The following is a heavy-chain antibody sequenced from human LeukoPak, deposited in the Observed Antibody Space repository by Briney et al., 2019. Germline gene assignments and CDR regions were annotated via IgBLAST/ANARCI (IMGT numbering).Heavy chain of an antibody. J-gene: IGHJ4*02. CDR1: GGSISNGDHY. CDR3: ARGGKKTAMVTS. CDR2: IYSSGST. V-gene: IGHV4-31*03. D-gene: IGHD5-18*01. Sequence: SETLSLTCTVSGGSISNGDHYWSWIRQLPGKGLEWIGYIYSSGSTYNPSLKSRVIISLDTSKNQFSLKLNSVTAADTAVYYCARGGKKTAMVTSWGQGTLVTVPS.